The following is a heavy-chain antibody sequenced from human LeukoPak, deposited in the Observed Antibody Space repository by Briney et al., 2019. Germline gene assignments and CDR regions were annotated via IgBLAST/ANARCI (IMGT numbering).Heavy chain of an antibody. CDR3: ARDSAAGLYGMDV. V-gene: IGHV3-13*01. D-gene: IGHD6-13*01. J-gene: IGHJ6*02. CDR2: IGTAGDT. CDR1: GFTFSSYD. Sequence: GGSLRLSCAASGFTFSSYDMHWVRQATGKGLEWVSAIGTAGDTYYPGSVKGRFTISRENAKNTLYLQMNSLRAGDTAVYYCARDSAAGLYGMDVWGQGTTVTVSS.